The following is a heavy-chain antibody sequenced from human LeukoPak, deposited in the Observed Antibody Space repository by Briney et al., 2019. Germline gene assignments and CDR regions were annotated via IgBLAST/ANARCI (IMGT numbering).Heavy chain of an antibody. CDR1: GFTFDNYA. Sequence: QAGGSLRLSCAASGFTFDNYAMHWVRQAPGKGLEWVSGISWNSGSIGYAGSVKGRFTISRDNAKNTLYLQMNSLRAEDTAVYYCASPHSIMVRGVPQFDYWGQGTLVTVSS. CDR2: ISWNSGSI. V-gene: IGHV3-9*01. D-gene: IGHD3-10*01. CDR3: ASPHSIMVRGVPQFDY. J-gene: IGHJ4*02.